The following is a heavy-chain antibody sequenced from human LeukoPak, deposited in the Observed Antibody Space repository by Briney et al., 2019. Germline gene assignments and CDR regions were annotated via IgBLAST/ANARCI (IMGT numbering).Heavy chain of an antibody. CDR1: GYTFTSYD. CDR3: ARGRNRRMYSLKGSGWYDAFDI. CDR2: MNPNSGNT. D-gene: IGHD6-19*01. Sequence: ASVKVSCKASGYTFTSYDINWVRRATGQGLEWMGWMNPNSGNTGYAQKFQGRVTMTRNTSISTAYMELSSLRSEDTAVYYCARGRNRRMYSLKGSGWYDAFDIWGQGTMVTVSS. J-gene: IGHJ3*02. V-gene: IGHV1-8*01.